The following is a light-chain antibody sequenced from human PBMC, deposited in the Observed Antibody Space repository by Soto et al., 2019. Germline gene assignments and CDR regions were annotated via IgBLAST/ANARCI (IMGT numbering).Light chain of an antibody. Sequence: EVVLTQSPATLSLSPGERATLSCRASENVRTFVDWYQQKPGQAPRLLIYGASNRATGIPARFSGSVSGTDFTLTISNVEPEDFAVYYCQQHSHWPPWTFGQGTRVEIQ. J-gene: IGKJ1*01. V-gene: IGKV3-11*01. CDR1: ENVRTF. CDR2: GAS. CDR3: QQHSHWPPWT.